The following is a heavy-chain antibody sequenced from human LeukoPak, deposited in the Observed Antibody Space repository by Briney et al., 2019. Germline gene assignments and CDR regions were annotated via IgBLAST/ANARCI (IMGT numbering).Heavy chain of an antibody. CDR2: ISGSGGST. J-gene: IGHJ3*01. CDR3: ARDSAGGDFSD. CDR1: GGSITSYY. Sequence: ETLSLTCTVSGGSITSYYWSWVRQAPGKGLEWVSAISGSGGSTYYADSVKGRFTISRHNSKNTLYLQMNSLRAEDTAVYYCARDSAGGDFSDWGQGTMVTVSS. D-gene: IGHD6-25*01. V-gene: IGHV3-23*01.